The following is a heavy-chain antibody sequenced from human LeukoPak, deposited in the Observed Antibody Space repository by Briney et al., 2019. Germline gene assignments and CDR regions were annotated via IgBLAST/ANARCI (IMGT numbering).Heavy chain of an antibody. J-gene: IGHJ4*02. CDR1: GYTFTDFG. V-gene: IGHV1-18*01. D-gene: IGHD3/OR15-3a*01. Sequence: ASVKVSCKASGYTFTDFGISWVRQAPGQGLEWMGWSSAYNGDKKYSQKFQGRVTMTRDTSTSTVYMELSSLRSEDTAVYYCARWTTTYLDYWGQGTLVTVSS. CDR3: ARWTTTYLDY. CDR2: SSAYNGDK.